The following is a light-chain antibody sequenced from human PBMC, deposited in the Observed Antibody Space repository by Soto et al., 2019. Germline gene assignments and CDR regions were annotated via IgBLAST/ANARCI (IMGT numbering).Light chain of an antibody. CDR2: GAS. V-gene: IGKV3-20*01. J-gene: IGKJ1*01. CDR3: RQYGSSPWT. Sequence: EIVLTQSPGTLSLSPGERATLSCRASQSVSSSYLAWYQQKPGQAPRLLIYGASSRATGIPDRFSGSGSGTDFTLTISRLEPEDFAVDYCRQYGSSPWTFGQETKVDIK. CDR1: QSVSSSY.